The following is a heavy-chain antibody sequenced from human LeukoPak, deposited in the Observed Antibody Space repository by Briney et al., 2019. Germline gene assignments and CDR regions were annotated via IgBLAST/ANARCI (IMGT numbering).Heavy chain of an antibody. CDR2: ISSKGDYI. J-gene: IGHJ4*02. V-gene: IGHV3-23*01. CDR3: VRGMQPSLMRASGMSY. CDR1: GFPFNIYS. D-gene: IGHD2-8*01. Sequence: GGSLRLSCTTSGFPFNIYSMAWVRQAPGKGLEWVSSISSKGDYIFYADSVKGRFTISRDSSASSMYLQMNSLRAEDAAVYYCVRGMQPSLMRASGMSYWGQGTLVIVSS.